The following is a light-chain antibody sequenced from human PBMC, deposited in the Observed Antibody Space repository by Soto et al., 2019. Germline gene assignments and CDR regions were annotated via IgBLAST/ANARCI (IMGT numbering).Light chain of an antibody. V-gene: IGKV3-11*01. J-gene: IGKJ3*01. CDR2: DAS. CDR1: QSVSSY. Sequence: EIVLTQSPATLSLSPGERATLTCRASQSVSSYLAWYQQKPGQPPRLLIYDASNRATGIPARFSGSGSGTDFTLTISSLEPEDFAVYYCQHRSNWPSFGPGTNVDIK. CDR3: QHRSNWPS.